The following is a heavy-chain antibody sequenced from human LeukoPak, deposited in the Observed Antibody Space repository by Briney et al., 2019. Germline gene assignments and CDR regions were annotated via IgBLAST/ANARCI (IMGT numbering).Heavy chain of an antibody. D-gene: IGHD5-24*01. J-gene: IGHJ6*03. CDR1: GYTFTSYG. CDR3: ARSRMATSYYYYMDV. CDR2: ISAYNGNT. Sequence: ASVKVSCKASGYTFTSYGISWVRQAPGQGLEWMGWISAYNGNTNYAQKFQGRVTITTDESTSTAYMELSSLRSEDTAVYYCARSRMATSYYYYMDVWGKGTTVTVSS. V-gene: IGHV1-18*01.